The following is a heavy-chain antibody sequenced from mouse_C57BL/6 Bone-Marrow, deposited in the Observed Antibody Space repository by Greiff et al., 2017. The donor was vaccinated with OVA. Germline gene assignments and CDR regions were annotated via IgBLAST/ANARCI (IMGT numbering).Heavy chain of an antibody. Sequence: VQLKQSGAELAKPGASVKLSCKASGYTFTRYWMHWVKQRPGQGLEWIGYINPRIGYTQSNQKFTDKATLTADKSSSTNYMQLGSLTYDDSAVDDCASHYYDGSSPYVGDRGTAITVSA. V-gene: IGHV1-7*01. CDR2: INPRIGYT. D-gene: IGHD1-1*01. CDR3: ASHYYDGSSPYV. CDR1: GYTFTRYW. J-gene: IGHJ1*03.